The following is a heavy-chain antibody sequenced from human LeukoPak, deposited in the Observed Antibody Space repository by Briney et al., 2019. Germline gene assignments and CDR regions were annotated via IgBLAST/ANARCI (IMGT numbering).Heavy chain of an antibody. J-gene: IGHJ6*04. D-gene: IGHD3-10*01. CDR1: GFTFSNYA. V-gene: IGHV3-30*04. CDR3: VRDRAPWGGALGGAKGMDV. CDR2: ISYEGSVT. Sequence: GGSLRLSCAASGFTFSNYAFHWVRQPPGKGLEWAAVISYEGSVTYYADSVKGRFTISRDNSKNTLDLQMNSLRVENTAVYYCVRDRAPWGGALGGAKGMDVWGEGTTVTVSS.